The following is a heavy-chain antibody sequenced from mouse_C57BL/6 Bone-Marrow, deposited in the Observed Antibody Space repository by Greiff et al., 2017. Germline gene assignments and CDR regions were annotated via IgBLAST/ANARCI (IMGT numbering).Heavy chain of an antibody. CDR1: GFTFSSYA. CDR2: ISDGGSYT. Sequence: EVQVVESGGGLVKPGGSLTLSCAASGFTFSSYAMSWVRQTPEKRLEWVATISDGGSYTYYPDNVKGRFTISRDNAKNNLYLQMSHLKSEDTAMYYCARGFFDYWGQGTTLTVSS. CDR3: ARGFFDY. V-gene: IGHV5-4*01. J-gene: IGHJ2*01.